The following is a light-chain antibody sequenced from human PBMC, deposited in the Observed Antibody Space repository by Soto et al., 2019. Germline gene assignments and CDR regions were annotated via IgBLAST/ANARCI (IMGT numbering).Light chain of an antibody. Sequence: EIVLTQSPGALSLSPGERATLSCWASESVGDYLAWYQQKPGQAPRLLIYGATKRTSGTPDRFSGTGSETAFTLAISRLEPGDFAVYYCQQYDTSPAITFGQGTRLEIK. V-gene: IGKV3-20*01. CDR2: GAT. CDR1: ESVGDY. CDR3: QQYDTSPAIT. J-gene: IGKJ5*01.